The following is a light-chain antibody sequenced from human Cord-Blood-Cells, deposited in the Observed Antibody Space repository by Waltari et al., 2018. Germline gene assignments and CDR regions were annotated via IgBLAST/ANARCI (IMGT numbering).Light chain of an antibody. V-gene: IGKV3-20*01. CDR1: QSVSSSY. CDR3: QQSYSTPWT. J-gene: IGKJ1*01. CDR2: GAS. Sequence: EIVLTQSPGTLSLSPGERATLSCRVSQSVSSSYLAWYQQKPGQAPRLLIYGASSRATGIPDRFSGSGSGTDFTLTISRLEPEDFATYYCQQSYSTPWTFGQGTKVEIK.